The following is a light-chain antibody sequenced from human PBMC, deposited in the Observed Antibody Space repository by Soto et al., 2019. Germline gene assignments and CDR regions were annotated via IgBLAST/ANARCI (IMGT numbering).Light chain of an antibody. CDR2: DAS. V-gene: IGKV3-11*01. Sequence: EIVLTQSPATLSLSPGERATLSCRASQSVSSYLAWYQQKPGKAPRLLIYDASNRATGIPARFSGSGSGTDFTLTISSLEPEDFAVYYCQQRSNWPLTFGGGNKVEIK. CDR3: QQRSNWPLT. CDR1: QSVSSY. J-gene: IGKJ4*01.